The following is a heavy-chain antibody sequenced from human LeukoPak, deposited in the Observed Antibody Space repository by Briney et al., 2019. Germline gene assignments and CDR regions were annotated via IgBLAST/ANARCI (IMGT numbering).Heavy chain of an antibody. CDR3: ARGTLGYCSGGSCPTYYYYYYMDG. CDR2: INSDGSST. D-gene: IGHD2-15*01. V-gene: IGHV3-74*01. Sequence: PGGSLRLSCAASGFTFSSYWMHWVRQAPGKGLVWVSRINSDGSSTSYADSVKGRFTISRDNAKNTLYLQMNSLRAEDTAVYYCARGTLGYCSGGSCPTYYYYYYMDGWGKGTTVTVSS. J-gene: IGHJ6*03. CDR1: GFTFSSYW.